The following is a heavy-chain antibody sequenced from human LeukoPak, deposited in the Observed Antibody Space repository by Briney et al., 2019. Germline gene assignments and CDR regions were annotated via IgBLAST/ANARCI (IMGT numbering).Heavy chain of an antibody. V-gene: IGHV1-46*01. CDR2: INPGGGGT. CDR3: AKDSFRGTEYSSSWLLGSDYFDY. CDR1: GYIFTSYY. D-gene: IGHD6-13*01. Sequence: ASVKVSCKASGYIFTSYYLHWVRQAPVQGLEWMGIINPGGGGTSYAQKFQGRVTMTRDTSTSTVYMELNSLRVEDTAVYYCAKDSFRGTEYSSSWLLGSDYFDYWGQGTLVTVSS. J-gene: IGHJ4*02.